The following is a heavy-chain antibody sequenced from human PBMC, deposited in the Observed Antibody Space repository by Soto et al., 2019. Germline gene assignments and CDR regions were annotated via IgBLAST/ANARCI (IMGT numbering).Heavy chain of an antibody. J-gene: IGHJ5*02. CDR1: GGTFSSYA. CDR3: ARLGLTMVRGVIPSGWFDP. CDR2: IIPIFGTA. D-gene: IGHD3-10*01. V-gene: IGHV1-69*01. Sequence: QVQLVQSGAEVQKPGSSVKVSCKASGGTFSSYAISWVRQAPGQGLEWMGGIIPIFGTANYAQKFQGRVTITADESTSTAYMELSSLRSEDTAVYYCARLGLTMVRGVIPSGWFDPWGQGTLVTVSS.